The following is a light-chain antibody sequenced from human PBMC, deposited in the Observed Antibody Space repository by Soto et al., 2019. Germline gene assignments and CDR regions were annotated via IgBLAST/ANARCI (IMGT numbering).Light chain of an antibody. V-gene: IGLV2-14*01. CDR3: SSYTSTSTLE. J-gene: IGLJ2*01. CDR1: SSDVGGYNY. Sequence: QSALTQPASVSGSPGQSITISCTGTSSDVGGYNYVSWYQQHPDKAPKLMIFEVSNRPSGVSNRFSGSKSGNTASLTIYGLQAEDEGDYYCSSYTSTSTLEFGGGTKLTVL. CDR2: EVS.